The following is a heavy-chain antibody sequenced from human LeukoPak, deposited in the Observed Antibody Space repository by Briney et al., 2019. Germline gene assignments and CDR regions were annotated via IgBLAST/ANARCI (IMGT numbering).Heavy chain of an antibody. CDR3: ARKQWFGELFGFDY. V-gene: IGHV3-23*01. CDR2: ISGSGGST. J-gene: IGHJ4*02. Sequence: GGSLRLSCAASGFTFSSYAMSWVRQAPGKGLEWVSAISGSGGSTYYADSVKGRVTISRDNSKNTLYLQMTSLRAEDTAVYYCARKQWFGELFGFDYWGQGTMVTVSS. D-gene: IGHD3-10*01. CDR1: GFTFSSYA.